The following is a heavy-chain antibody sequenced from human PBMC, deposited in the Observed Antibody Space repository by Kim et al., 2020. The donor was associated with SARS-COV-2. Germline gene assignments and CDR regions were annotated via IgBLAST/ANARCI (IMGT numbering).Heavy chain of an antibody. D-gene: IGHD6-19*01. Sequence: YCAASVNGRFTISRDNARNSLYLQMNSRRAEDTAVYYCARSGWSVYGMDVWGKGTTVTVSS. CDR3: ARSGWSVYGMDV. V-gene: IGHV3-21*01. J-gene: IGHJ6*04.